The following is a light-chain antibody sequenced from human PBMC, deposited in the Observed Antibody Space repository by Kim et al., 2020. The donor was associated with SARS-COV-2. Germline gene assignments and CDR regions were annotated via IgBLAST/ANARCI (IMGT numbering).Light chain of an antibody. CDR2: YDS. V-gene: IGLV3-21*04. Sequence: SYELTQPPSVSVAPGKTARITCGGNNIGSKSVHWYQQKPGQAPVLVIYYDSDRPSGIPERFSDSNSGNTATLTISRVEAGDEADYYCQVWDSSFVVFGGGTQLTVL. CDR1: NIGSKS. CDR3: QVWDSSFVV. J-gene: IGLJ2*01.